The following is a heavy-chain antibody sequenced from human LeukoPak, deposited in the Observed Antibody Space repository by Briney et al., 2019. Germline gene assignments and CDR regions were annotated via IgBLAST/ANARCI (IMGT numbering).Heavy chain of an antibody. J-gene: IGHJ3*02. V-gene: IGHV4-4*07. D-gene: IGHD5-18*01. CDR1: SGSISSYY. CDR2: IYTSGST. CDR3: ARFGYSDAFDI. Sequence: AETLSLTCTVSSGSISSYYWSWIRQPAGKGLEWIGRIYTSGSTNYNPSLKSRVTMSLDTSKNQFSLKLSSETAADTAVYYCARFGYSDAFDIWGQGTMVTVSS.